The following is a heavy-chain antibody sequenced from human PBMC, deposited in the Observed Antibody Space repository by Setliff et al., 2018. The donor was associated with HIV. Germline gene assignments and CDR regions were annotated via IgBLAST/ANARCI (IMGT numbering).Heavy chain of an antibody. Sequence: GASVKVSCKASGYTFTGHYIHWVRQAPGQGPEWMGRINPNSAGTNYAQKFQGGVTMTRDTSISTAYMEVSNLRSDDTAVYYCATDDYNGDSFDNWGQGTLVTVSS. CDR2: INPNSAGT. J-gene: IGHJ4*02. D-gene: IGHD4-4*01. V-gene: IGHV1-2*06. CDR3: ATDDYNGDSFDN. CDR1: GYTFTGHY.